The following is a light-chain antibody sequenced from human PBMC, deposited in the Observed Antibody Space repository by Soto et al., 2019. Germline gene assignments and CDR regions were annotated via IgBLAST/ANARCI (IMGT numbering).Light chain of an antibody. Sequence: QSVLTQPPSVSGAPGXXVTISCTXXXXNIGAGYDVHWYQQLPGTAPKLLIYGNSNRPSGVPDRFSGSKSGTSASLAITGLQAEDEADYYCQSYDSSLSVVFGGGTKVTVL. V-gene: IGLV1-40*01. CDR2: GNS. CDR3: QSYDSSLSVV. CDR1: XXNIGAGYD. J-gene: IGLJ2*01.